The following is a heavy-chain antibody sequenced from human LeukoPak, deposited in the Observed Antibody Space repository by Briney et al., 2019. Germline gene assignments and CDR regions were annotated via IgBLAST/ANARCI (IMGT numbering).Heavy chain of an antibody. CDR1: GGTFSSYA. CDR2: IIPIFGTA. J-gene: IGHJ3*02. Sequence: GASVKVSCKASGGTFSSYAISWVRQAPGQGLEWMGGIIPIFGTANYAQKFQGRVTITADKSTSTAYMELSSLRSEDTAVYYCARDPRNYAHAFDIWGQGTMVTVSS. V-gene: IGHV1-69*06. D-gene: IGHD1-7*01. CDR3: ARDPRNYAHAFDI.